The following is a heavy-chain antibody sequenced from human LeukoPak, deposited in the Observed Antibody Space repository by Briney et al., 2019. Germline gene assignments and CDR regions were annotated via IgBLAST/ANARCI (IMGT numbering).Heavy chain of an antibody. CDR3: AKDIGYYDSTGMDV. D-gene: IGHD3-22*01. Sequence: PGGSLRLSCAASGFTFDDYAMHWVRHTPGKGLEWVSLISGDGGSTYYADSVKGRFTISRDNSKNSLYLQMNSLRTEDTALYFCAKDIGYYDSTGMDVWGQGTTVTVSS. J-gene: IGHJ6*02. V-gene: IGHV3-43*02. CDR2: ISGDGGST. CDR1: GFTFDDYA.